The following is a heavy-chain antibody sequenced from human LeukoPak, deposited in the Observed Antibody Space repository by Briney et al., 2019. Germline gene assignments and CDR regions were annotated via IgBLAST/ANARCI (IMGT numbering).Heavy chain of an antibody. D-gene: IGHD6-6*01. CDR1: GLTFSSYS. V-gene: IGHV3-48*01. J-gene: IGHJ4*02. Sequence: PGGSLRLSCAASGLTFSSYSMNWVRQAPGKGLEWVSDISSSSSTIYYADSVKGRFTISRDNSKNTLYLQMNSLRAEDTAVYYCAGTIAPRPGGGDDYWGQGTLVTVSS. CDR3: AGTIAPRPGGGDDY. CDR2: ISSSSSTI.